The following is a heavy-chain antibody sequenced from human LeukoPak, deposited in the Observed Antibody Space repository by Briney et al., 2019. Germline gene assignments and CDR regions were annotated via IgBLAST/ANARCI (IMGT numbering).Heavy chain of an antibody. D-gene: IGHD6-13*01. Sequence: GGSLRLSCAASGFTFSSYAMSWVRHAPGKGLEWVSAISGSGGSTYYADSVKGRFTISRDNSKNTLYLQMNSLRAEDTVVYYCAKSRPSIAAAGRGGAFDIWGQGTMVTVSS. CDR2: ISGSGGST. CDR1: GFTFSSYA. J-gene: IGHJ3*02. V-gene: IGHV3-23*01. CDR3: AKSRPSIAAAGRGGAFDI.